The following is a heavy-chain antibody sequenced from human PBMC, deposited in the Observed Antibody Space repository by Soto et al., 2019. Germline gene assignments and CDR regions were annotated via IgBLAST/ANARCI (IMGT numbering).Heavy chain of an antibody. J-gene: IGHJ4*02. CDR1: GFTFSSYA. CDR3: AKGRSGSVSYYAQQDY. Sequence: EVQLLESGGGLVQPGGSLRLSCAASGFTFSSYAMSWVRQAPGKGLEWVSAITGPGGNTYYADSVKGRFTISRDNSKNTLYLQMNSLRAEDTAVYYCAKGRSGSVSYYAQQDYWGQGTLVTVSS. D-gene: IGHD3-10*01. CDR2: ITGPGGNT. V-gene: IGHV3-23*01.